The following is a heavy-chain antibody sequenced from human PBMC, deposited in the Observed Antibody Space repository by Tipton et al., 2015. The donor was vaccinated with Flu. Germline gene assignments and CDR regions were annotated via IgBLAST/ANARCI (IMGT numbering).Heavy chain of an antibody. D-gene: IGHD1-26*01. CDR1: GGSTSSFY. J-gene: IGHJ2*01. CDR2: VYASGST. Sequence: TLSLTCTVSGGSTSSFYWSWIRQPAGKGLEWIGRVYASGSTKYNPSLKSRVTISVDTSKNQFSLKLSSVTAADAAIYYCARSGSYHHYYFDLWGRGTLVSVSS. V-gene: IGHV4-4*07. CDR3: ARSGSYHHYYFDL.